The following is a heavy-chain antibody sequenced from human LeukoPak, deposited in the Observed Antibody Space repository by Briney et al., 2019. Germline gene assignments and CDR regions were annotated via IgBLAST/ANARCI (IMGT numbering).Heavy chain of an antibody. CDR1: GFSLSTSGMC. Sequence: SGPTLVNPTQTLTLTCTFSGFSLSTSGMCVSWIRQPPGKALEWLARIDWDDDKRYSPSLKSRLTITKDTSKNQVVLTMTNMDPVDTATYYCAHRTYSSGWTTLGFWGQGALVTVSS. J-gene: IGHJ4*02. V-gene: IGHV2-5*08. CDR3: AHRTYSSGWTTLGF. CDR2: IDWDDDK. D-gene: IGHD6-19*01.